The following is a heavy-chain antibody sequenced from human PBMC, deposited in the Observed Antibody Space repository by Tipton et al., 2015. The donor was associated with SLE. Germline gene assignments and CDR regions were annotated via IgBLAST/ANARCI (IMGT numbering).Heavy chain of an antibody. CDR1: GGSISSDDYY. Sequence: GLVKPSQTLSLTCTVSGGSISSDDYYWTWIRQHPGKGLEWIGYIHSSGTTKYNSSLRSRVTISVDTSKNQFSLRLTSVTAADAAVYYCAREVYGRFPIWGQGALVTVSS. J-gene: IGHJ4*02. D-gene: IGHD3-10*01. CDR2: IHSSGTT. CDR3: AREVYGRFPI. V-gene: IGHV4-61*08.